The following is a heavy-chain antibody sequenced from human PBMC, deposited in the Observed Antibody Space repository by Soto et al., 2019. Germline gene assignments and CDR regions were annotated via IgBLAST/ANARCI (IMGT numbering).Heavy chain of an antibody. CDR2: ISSSSSYI. J-gene: IGHJ6*02. CDR3: ARVSGIQLWLYYGMDV. D-gene: IGHD5-18*01. CDR1: GFTFSSYS. Sequence: PGGSLRLSCAASGFTFSSYSMNWVRQAPGKGLEWVSSISSSSSYIYYADSVKGRFTISRDNAKNSLYLQMNSLRAEDTAVYYCARVSGIQLWLYYGMDVWGQGTTVTVSS. V-gene: IGHV3-21*01.